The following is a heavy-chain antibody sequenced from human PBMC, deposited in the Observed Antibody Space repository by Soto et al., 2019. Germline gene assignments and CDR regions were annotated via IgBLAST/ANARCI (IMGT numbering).Heavy chain of an antibody. D-gene: IGHD3-22*01. CDR1: GYTFTSYG. V-gene: IGHV1-18*01. J-gene: IGHJ3*02. CDR2: ISAYNGNT. Sequence: QVQLVQSGAEVKKPGASVKVSCKASGYTFTSYGISWVRQAPGQGLEWMGWISAYNGNTNYAQKLQGRVTMTTDTYTSTAYMELRSMRSDDTAVYYCAREMGRGYYDSSGYHDAFDIWGQGTMVTVSS. CDR3: AREMGRGYYDSSGYHDAFDI.